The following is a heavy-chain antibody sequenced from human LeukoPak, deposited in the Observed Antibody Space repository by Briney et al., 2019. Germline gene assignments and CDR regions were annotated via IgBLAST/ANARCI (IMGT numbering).Heavy chain of an antibody. CDR3: ARDWSDCSGGSCYFNWFDP. CDR2: IYYSEST. D-gene: IGHD2-15*01. Sequence: SETLSLTCTVSARSISSYYWRWVRQPPGEGLEWIGYIYYSESTTFNRSLKIRVTISVDTSKNQFSLKLSSVTAADTAVYYCARDWSDCSGGSCYFNWFDPWGQGTLVTVCS. V-gene: IGHV4-59*01. J-gene: IGHJ5*02. CDR1: ARSISSYY.